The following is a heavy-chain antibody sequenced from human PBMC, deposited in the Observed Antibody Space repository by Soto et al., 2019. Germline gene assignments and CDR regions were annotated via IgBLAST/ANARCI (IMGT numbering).Heavy chain of an antibody. CDR2: IIPIFGTA. J-gene: IGHJ3*02. CDR3: ARDKQLWLKAGAFDI. CDR1: GGTFSSYA. D-gene: IGHD5-18*01. V-gene: IGHV1-69*13. Sequence: GASVKVSCKASGGTFSSYAISWVRQAPGQGLEWMGGIIPIFGTANYAQKFQGRVTITADESTSTAYMELSSLTSEHTAVYYCARDKQLWLKAGAFDIWGQGTRVTVS.